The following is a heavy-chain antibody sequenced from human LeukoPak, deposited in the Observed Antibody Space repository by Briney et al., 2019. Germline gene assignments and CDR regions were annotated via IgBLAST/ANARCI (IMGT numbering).Heavy chain of an antibody. Sequence: GASVKVPCKASGYTFTSYDIIWLRQATGQGLEWMGWMNPNNGNTGYVQKLQGRLTMTRDTSISTAYMELSSLRSEDTAVYYCARDLVDNACDFWGQGTLVTVSS. CDR1: GYTFTSYD. J-gene: IGHJ4*02. V-gene: IGHV1-8*02. CDR3: ARDLVDNACDF. CDR2: MNPNNGNT. D-gene: IGHD2-8*01.